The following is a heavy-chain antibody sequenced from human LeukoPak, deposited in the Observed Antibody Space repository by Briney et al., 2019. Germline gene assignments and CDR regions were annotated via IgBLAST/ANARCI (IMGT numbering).Heavy chain of an antibody. CDR3: ARAPTYYDILTGYQPYYYFDY. J-gene: IGHJ4*02. CDR2: IYHSGST. CDR1: GGSISSSNW. V-gene: IGHV4-4*02. D-gene: IGHD3-9*01. Sequence: SGTLSLTCAVSGGSISSSNWWSWVRQPPGKGLEWIGEIYHSGSTNYNPSLKSRVTISVDTSKNQFSLKLSSVTAADTAVYYCARAPTYYDILTGYQPYYYFDYWGQGTLVTVSS.